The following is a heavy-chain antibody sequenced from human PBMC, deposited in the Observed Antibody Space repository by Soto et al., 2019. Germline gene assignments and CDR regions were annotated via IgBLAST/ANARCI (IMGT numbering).Heavy chain of an antibody. J-gene: IGHJ4*02. CDR3: AKDAKWLAARLSYFDY. CDR2: ISGSGGST. D-gene: IGHD6-6*01. V-gene: IGHV3-23*01. CDR1: GFTFSSYA. Sequence: GGSLRLSCAASGFTFSSYAMSWVRQAPGKGLEWVSAISGSGGSTYYADSVKGRFTISRDNSKNTLYLQMNSLRAEDTAVYYCAKDAKWLAARLSYFDYWGQGTLVTVSS.